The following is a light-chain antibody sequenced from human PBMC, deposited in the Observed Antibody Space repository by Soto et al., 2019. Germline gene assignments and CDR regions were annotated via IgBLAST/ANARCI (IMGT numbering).Light chain of an antibody. J-gene: IGKJ2*01. CDR3: QQYSQWPLYT. CDR1: QSVNSD. CDR2: DAS. V-gene: IGKV3-15*01. Sequence: DIVLTQSPATLSVSPGNRATLSCRASQSVNSDLAWYQQTPGQAPRPLIYDASTRAAGVPARFSGSGSGTEFTLTISSLQSEDFALYYCQQYSQWPLYTFGQGTKVDI.